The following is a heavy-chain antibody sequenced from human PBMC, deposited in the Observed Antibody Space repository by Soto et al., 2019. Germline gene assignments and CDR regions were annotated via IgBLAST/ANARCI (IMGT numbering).Heavy chain of an antibody. CDR2: ITSDSSTR. V-gene: IGHV3-48*02. Sequence: GGSLRLSCAVSGFTFSSFGMNWDRQAPGKGLEWISYITSDSSTRHYADFVKGRFTISRDNAKNSLYLQMNSLRDEDTAVYFCARDPDGIIDFDYWGQGTQVTVSS. J-gene: IGHJ4*02. D-gene: IGHD3-10*01. CDR3: ARDPDGIIDFDY. CDR1: GFTFSSFG.